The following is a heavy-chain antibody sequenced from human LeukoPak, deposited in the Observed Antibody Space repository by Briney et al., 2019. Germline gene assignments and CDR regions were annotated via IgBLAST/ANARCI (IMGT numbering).Heavy chain of an antibody. CDR2: INPNSGGT. J-gene: IGHJ5*02. CDR3: ASNYGSGSSPFDP. D-gene: IGHD3-10*01. V-gene: IGHV1-2*04. Sequence: GASVKVSCKASGYTFTGYYMHWVRQAPGQGLEWMGWINPNSGGTNYAQKFQGWVTMTRDTSISTAYMELSRLRSDDTAVYYCASNYGSGSSPFDPWGQGTLVTVSA. CDR1: GYTFTGYY.